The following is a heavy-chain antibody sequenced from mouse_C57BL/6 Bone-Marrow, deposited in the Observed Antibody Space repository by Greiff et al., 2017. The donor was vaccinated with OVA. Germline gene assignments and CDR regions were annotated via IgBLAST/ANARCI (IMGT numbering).Heavy chain of an antibody. V-gene: IGHV1-82*01. D-gene: IGHD2-5*01. CDR3: AIKGAYCSNSGSMDY. CDR2: IYPGDGDT. Sequence: VQLQQSGPELVKPGASVKISCKASGYAFSSSWMNWVKQRPGQGLEWIGRIYPGDGDTNYNGKFKGKATLTADKSSSTAYMQLSSLTSEDSAVYVVAIKGAYCSNSGSMDYWGKGTSVTVSS. CDR1: GYAFSSSW. J-gene: IGHJ4*01.